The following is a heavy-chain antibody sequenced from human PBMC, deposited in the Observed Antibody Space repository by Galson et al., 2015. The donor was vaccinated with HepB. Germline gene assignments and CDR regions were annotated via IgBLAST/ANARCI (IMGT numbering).Heavy chain of an antibody. CDR1: GYSFTSYW. J-gene: IGHJ6*02. Sequence: QSGAEVKKPGESLRISCKGSGYSFTSYWISWVRQMPGKGLEWMGRIDPSDSYTNYSPSFQGHVTISADKSISTAYLQWSSLKASDTAMYYCARHRQVGAAYYYYYGMDVWGQGTTVTVSS. CDR2: IDPSDSYT. CDR3: ARHRQVGAAYYYYYGMDV. D-gene: IGHD1-26*01. V-gene: IGHV5-10-1*01.